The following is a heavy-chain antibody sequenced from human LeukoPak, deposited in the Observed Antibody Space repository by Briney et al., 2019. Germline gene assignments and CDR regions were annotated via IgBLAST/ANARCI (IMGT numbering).Heavy chain of an antibody. D-gene: IGHD3-22*01. J-gene: IGHJ4*02. Sequence: ASVKVSCKASGYTFTSYGISWVRRAPGQGLEWVGWISAYNGNTNYAQKLQGRVTMTTDTSTSTAYMELRSLRSDDTAVYYCARDRVLPQYYYDSSGTFEYWGQGTLVTVSS. V-gene: IGHV1-18*01. CDR2: ISAYNGNT. CDR3: ARDRVLPQYYYDSSGTFEY. CDR1: GYTFTSYG.